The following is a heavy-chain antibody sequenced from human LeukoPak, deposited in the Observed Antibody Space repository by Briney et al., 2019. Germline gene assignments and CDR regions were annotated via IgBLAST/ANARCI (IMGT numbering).Heavy chain of an antibody. CDR1: GFTFSGYA. V-gene: IGHV3-30*04. D-gene: IGHD6-19*01. Sequence: PGGSLRLSCTDSGFTFSGYAMHWVRQAPGKGLEWVALISYGGNNEFYEDSVKGRFTISRDNSKNTVYLQMNSLRAEDTAVYYCAGKAVAGPYFDYWGQGTLVTVSS. CDR2: ISYGGNNE. J-gene: IGHJ4*02. CDR3: AGKAVAGPYFDY.